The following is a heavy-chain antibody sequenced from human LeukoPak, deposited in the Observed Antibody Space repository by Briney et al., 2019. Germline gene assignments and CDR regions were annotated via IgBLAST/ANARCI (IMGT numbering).Heavy chain of an antibody. D-gene: IGHD4-17*01. CDR2: IYHSGST. J-gene: IGHJ4*02. CDR3: ARNTTDRFFDY. CDR1: GSSIRSNYY. Sequence: PSETLSLTCAVSGSSIRSNYYWGWFRQPPGKGLEWIGSIYHSGSTSYSPSLKSRVTISVDTSQNQFSLKLNSMTAADTAVYYCARNTTDRFFDYWGQGTLVTVSS. V-gene: IGHV4-38-2*01.